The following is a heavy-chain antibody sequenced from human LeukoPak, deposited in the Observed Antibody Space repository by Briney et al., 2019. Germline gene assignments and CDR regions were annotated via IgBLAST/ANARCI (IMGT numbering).Heavy chain of an antibody. CDR2: IYYSGST. Sequence: SETLSLTCTVSGYSISSGYYWGWIRQPPGKGLEWIGYIYYSGSTNYNPSLKSRVTISVDTSKNQFSLKPSSVTAADTAVYYCARVYYSSSYDYWYFDLWGRGTLVTVSS. V-gene: IGHV4-61*01. D-gene: IGHD6-13*01. CDR3: ARVYYSSSYDYWYFDL. J-gene: IGHJ2*01. CDR1: GYSISSGYY.